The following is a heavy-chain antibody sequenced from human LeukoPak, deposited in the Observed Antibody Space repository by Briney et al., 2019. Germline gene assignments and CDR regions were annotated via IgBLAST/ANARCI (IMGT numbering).Heavy chain of an antibody. V-gene: IGHV4-39*01. CDR2: IYYTGST. CDR3: ARHLQAGTWFDP. CDR1: SGSITNSSYY. J-gene: IGHJ5*02. Sequence: SETLSLTCTVSSGSITNSSYYRGWIRQPPGKGLEWFGTIYYTGSTYYNPSLRSRVTISVDTSKNQFSLKLRSVTAADTAVYYCARHLQAGTWFDPWGQGTLVTVSS.